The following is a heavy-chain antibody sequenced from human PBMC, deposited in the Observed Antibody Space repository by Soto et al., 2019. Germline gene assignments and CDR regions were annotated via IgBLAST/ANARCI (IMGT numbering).Heavy chain of an antibody. CDR1: GFTFDDYG. Sequence: PGGSLRLSCAASGFTFDDYGMSWARQAPGKGLEWVSGVNWNGGSTGYADSAKGRFTISRDNAKNSLYLQMNSLRAEDTAFYYCVRGASLNFDYWGQGTLVTVSS. CDR3: VRGASLNFDY. D-gene: IGHD1-26*01. CDR2: VNWNGGST. V-gene: IGHV3-20*04. J-gene: IGHJ4*02.